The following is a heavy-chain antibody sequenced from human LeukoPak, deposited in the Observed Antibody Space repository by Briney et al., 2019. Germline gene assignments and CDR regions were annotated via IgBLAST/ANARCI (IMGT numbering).Heavy chain of an antibody. CDR2: IYYSGST. J-gene: IGHJ4*02. D-gene: IGHD5-24*01. CDR1: GGSISSSSYY. CDR3: ARGDDGYKAGRFDF. Sequence: PSETLSLTCTVSGGSISSSSYYWVWIRQPPGKGLEWIGTIYYSGSTYYNPSLKSRVTISVDTSKNQFSLKLSSVTAADTAVYYCARGDDGYKAGRFDFWGQGTLVTVSS. V-gene: IGHV4-39*07.